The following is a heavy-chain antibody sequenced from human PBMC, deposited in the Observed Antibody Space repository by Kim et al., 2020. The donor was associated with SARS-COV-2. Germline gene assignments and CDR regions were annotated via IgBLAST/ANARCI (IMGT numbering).Heavy chain of an antibody. J-gene: IGHJ6*02. D-gene: IGHD1-26*01. CDR3: ARDITIVGATADYYYGIDV. CDR1: GGSISSSSYY. V-gene: IGHV4-39*07. Sequence: SETLSLTCTVSGGSISSSSYYWGWIRQPPGKGLEWIGSIYYSGSTYYNPSLKSRVTISVDTSKNQFSLKLSSVTAADTAVYYCARDITIVGATADYYYGIDVWGQGTTVTVSS. CDR2: IYYSGST.